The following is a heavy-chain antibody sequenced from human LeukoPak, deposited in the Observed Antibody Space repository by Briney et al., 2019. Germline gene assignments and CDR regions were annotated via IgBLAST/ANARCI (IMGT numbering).Heavy chain of an antibody. V-gene: IGHV4-59*08. D-gene: IGHD1-14*01. CDR2: IYYSGST. CDR3: ARIPSRISWFDP. CDR1: GASISTYY. J-gene: IGHJ5*02. Sequence: SETLSLTCTVSGASISTYYWSWIRQPPGKGLEWIGYIYYSGSTNYNPSLKSRVTISVDTSKNHFSLKLSSVTAADTAVYYCARIPSRISWFDPWGQGTLVTVSS.